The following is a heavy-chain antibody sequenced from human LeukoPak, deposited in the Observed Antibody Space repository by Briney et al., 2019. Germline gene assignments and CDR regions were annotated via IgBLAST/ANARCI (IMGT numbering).Heavy chain of an antibody. CDR3: GRRVSGGSYRHFDY. J-gene: IGHJ4*02. Sequence: GESLKISCKAPGYLFTNYWIGWVRQMPGKGLEWMAIIYPGDSDTRYSPSFQGQVTISVDKSISTAYLQWSNQQASDTALYYCGRRVSGGSYRHFDYWGQGTLVTVSS. V-gene: IGHV5-51*01. CDR1: GYLFTNYW. D-gene: IGHD6-19*01. CDR2: IYPGDSDT.